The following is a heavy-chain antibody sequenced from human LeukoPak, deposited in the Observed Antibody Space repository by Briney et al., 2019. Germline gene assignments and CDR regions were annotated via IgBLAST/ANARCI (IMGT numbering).Heavy chain of an antibody. V-gene: IGHV3-23*01. Sequence: GGSLRLSCAASGFTFSSYAMSWVRQAPGKGLEWVSAISGSGSSTYYADSVKGRFTISRDNSKNTLYLQMNSLRAEDTAVYYCAKDLYYDFWSGPGHPYWGQGTLVTVSS. D-gene: IGHD3-3*01. CDR3: AKDLYYDFWSGPGHPY. CDR1: GFTFSSYA. J-gene: IGHJ4*02. CDR2: ISGSGSST.